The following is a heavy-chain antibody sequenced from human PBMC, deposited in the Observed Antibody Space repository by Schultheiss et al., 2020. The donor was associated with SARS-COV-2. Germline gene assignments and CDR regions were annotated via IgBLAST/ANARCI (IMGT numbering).Heavy chain of an antibody. CDR1: GGSISSYY. CDR3: ARDGAHYYGSGSYLPYFQH. V-gene: IGHV4-4*07. D-gene: IGHD3-10*01. J-gene: IGHJ1*01. Sequence: SETLSLTCTVSGGSISSYYWSWIRQPAGKGLEWIGRIYTSGSTNYNPSLKSRVTMSVDTSKNQFSLKLSSVTAADTAVYYCARDGAHYYGSGSYLPYFQHWGQGTLVTVSS. CDR2: IYTSGST.